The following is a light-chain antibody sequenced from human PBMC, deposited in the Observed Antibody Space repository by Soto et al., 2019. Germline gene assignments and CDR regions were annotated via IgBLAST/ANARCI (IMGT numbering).Light chain of an antibody. Sequence: QSALTQPPSASGSPGQSVTISCTGTSSDVGAYKYVSWHQQYPGKAPKLMIYEVSKRPSGVPDRFSGSKSGNTASLTVSGLQAVDEADYYCTSYVGSDIRVFGGGTKVTVL. CDR1: SSDVGAYKY. J-gene: IGLJ3*02. CDR3: TSYVGSDIRV. CDR2: EVS. V-gene: IGLV2-8*01.